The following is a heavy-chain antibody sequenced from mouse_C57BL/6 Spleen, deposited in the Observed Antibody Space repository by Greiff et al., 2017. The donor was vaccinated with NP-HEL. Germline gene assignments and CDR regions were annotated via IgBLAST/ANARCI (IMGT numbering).Heavy chain of an antibody. J-gene: IGHJ4*01. CDR3: ARWGAMDY. V-gene: IGHV1-50*01. Sequence: QVQLQQPGAELVKPGASVKLSCKASGYTFTSYWMQWVKQRPGQGLEWIGEIDPSDSYTNYHQKFKGKATLTVDTSSSTAYMQLSSLTSEDSAVYYCARWGAMDYWGQGTSVTVSS. CDR2: IDPSDSYT. CDR1: GYTFTSYW.